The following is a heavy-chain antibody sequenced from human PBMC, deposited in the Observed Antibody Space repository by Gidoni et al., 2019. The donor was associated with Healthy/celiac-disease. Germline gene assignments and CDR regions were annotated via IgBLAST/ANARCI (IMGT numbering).Heavy chain of an antibody. J-gene: IGHJ4*02. CDR1: GFTFSSYS. Sequence: EVQLVESGGGLVQPGGSLRLSCAASGFTFSSYSMNWVRQAPGKGLEWVSYISSSSSTIYYADSVKGRFTISRDNAKNSLYLQMNSLRDEDTAVYYCASQYCGGDCYPFDYWGQGTLVTVSS. CDR2: ISSSSSTI. CDR3: ASQYCGGDCYPFDY. V-gene: IGHV3-48*02. D-gene: IGHD2-21*02.